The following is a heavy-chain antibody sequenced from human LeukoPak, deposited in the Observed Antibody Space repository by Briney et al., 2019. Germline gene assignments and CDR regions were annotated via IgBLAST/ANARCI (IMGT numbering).Heavy chain of an antibody. CDR1: GYSFTVYY. CDR3: ASLCGDYVTSDY. Sequence: ASVKVSCKASGYSFTVYYMHWVRQAPGQGLEWMGWINPNSGGTNYAQKFLGRVTMTRDTSISTAYMELSSLRSYDTAVYYCASLCGDYVTSDYWGQGTLVTVSS. D-gene: IGHD4-17*01. V-gene: IGHV1-2*02. J-gene: IGHJ4*02. CDR2: INPNSGGT.